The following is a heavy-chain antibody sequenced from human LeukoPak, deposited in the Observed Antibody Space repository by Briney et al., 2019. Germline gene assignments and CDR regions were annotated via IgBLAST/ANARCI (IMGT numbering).Heavy chain of an antibody. CDR1: GFTFSSYA. D-gene: IGHD6-19*01. V-gene: IGHV3-23*01. Sequence: SGGSLRLSCAAPGFTFSSYAMSWVRQAPGKGLEWVSSISGSGGTTYYAESVKGRFTISRDNSKNTLYLQMNSLRAEETAVYYCAKGLSSGWNLKGSDYWGQGTLVIVSS. CDR3: AKGLSSGWNLKGSDY. CDR2: ISGSGGTT. J-gene: IGHJ4*02.